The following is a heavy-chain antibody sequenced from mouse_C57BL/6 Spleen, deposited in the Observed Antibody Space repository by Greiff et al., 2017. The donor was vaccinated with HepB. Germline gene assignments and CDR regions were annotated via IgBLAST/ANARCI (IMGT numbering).Heavy chain of an antibody. Sequence: VQLQQSGAELVKPGASVKISCKASGYAFSSYWMNWVKQRPGKGLEWIGQIYPGDGDTNYNGKFKGKATLTADKSSSTAYMQLSSLTSEDSAVYFCARAYYDYSWFAYWGQGTLVTVSA. CDR2: IYPGDGDT. D-gene: IGHD2-4*01. J-gene: IGHJ3*01. CDR3: ARAYYDYSWFAY. V-gene: IGHV1-80*01. CDR1: GYAFSSYW.